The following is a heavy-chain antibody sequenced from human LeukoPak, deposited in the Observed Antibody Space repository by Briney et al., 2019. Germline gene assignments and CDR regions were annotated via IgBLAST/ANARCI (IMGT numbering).Heavy chain of an antibody. J-gene: IGHJ4*02. Sequence: SETRSLTCTVSGGAIRSHYWNWIRQPAGKGLEWIGRIYSSGYTNDNPFLKSRITMSVDMSKNQFSLRLNSVTAADTAVYYCARGEHSVDSWGQGMLVTVSS. D-gene: IGHD1/OR15-1a*01. CDR1: GGAIRSHY. CDR3: ARGEHSVDS. CDR2: IYSSGYT. V-gene: IGHV4-4*07.